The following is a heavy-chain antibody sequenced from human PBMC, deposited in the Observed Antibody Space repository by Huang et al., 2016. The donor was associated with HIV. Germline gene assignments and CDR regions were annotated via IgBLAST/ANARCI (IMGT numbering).Heavy chain of an antibody. CDR2: IYYSGDT. V-gene: IGHV4-39*01. CDR3: ARHFGSWSGYFDS. Sequence: QLQLQESGPGLVRPSETLSLICTVSGGSITDGNYYWGWIRQPPGKGLEWIGSIYYSGDTDYNPSLKSRVTMSVDTSKKRFSLDIRSVAVADTAIYYCARHFGSWSGYFDSWGQGTLVPVSS. J-gene: IGHJ4*02. CDR1: GGSITDGNYY. D-gene: IGHD3-10*01.